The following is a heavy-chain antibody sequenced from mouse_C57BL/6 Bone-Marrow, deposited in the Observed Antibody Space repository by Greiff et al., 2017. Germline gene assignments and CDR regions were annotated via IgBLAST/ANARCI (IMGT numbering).Heavy chain of an antibody. CDR1: GYAFTNSL. CDR3: ARSGYYYGSSLFAY. CDR2: INPGSGGT. Sequence: VQLQQSGAELVRPGTSVKVSCKASGYAFTNSLIEWVKQRPGQGLEWIGVINPGSGGTHYNEKFKGKATLTADKSSSTAYMPLSSLTSEDSAVYFCARSGYYYGSSLFAYWGQGTLVTVSA. V-gene: IGHV1-54*01. J-gene: IGHJ3*01. D-gene: IGHD1-1*01.